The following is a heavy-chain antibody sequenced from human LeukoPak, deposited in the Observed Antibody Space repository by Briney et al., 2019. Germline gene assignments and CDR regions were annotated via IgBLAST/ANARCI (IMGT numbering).Heavy chain of an antibody. CDR1: GYSFPNYW. CDR2: IYPRDSDT. Sequence: GESLKISCKGSGYSFPNYWIGWVRQLPGKGLEWMGIIYPRDSDTRYSPSFQGQVTISADKSISAAYLQWSSLKASDTAMYYCARRESSGSIDYWGQGTLVTVSS. J-gene: IGHJ4*02. CDR3: ARRESSGSIDY. D-gene: IGHD6-19*01. V-gene: IGHV5-51*01.